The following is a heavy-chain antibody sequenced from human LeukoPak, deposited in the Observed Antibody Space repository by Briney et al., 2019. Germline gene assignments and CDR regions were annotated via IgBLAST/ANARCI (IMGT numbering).Heavy chain of an antibody. CDR3: ARAGGYSYGLLGYYYYGMDV. D-gene: IGHD5-18*01. J-gene: IGHJ6*02. CDR2: MNPNSGNT. CDR1: GYTFTSYD. V-gene: IGHV1-8*01. Sequence: ASVKVSCKASGYTFTSYDINWVRQATGQGLEWMGWMNPNSGNTGYAQKFQCRVTMTRNTSISTAYMELSSPRSEDTAVYYCARAGGYSYGLLGYYYYGMDVWGQGTTVTVSS.